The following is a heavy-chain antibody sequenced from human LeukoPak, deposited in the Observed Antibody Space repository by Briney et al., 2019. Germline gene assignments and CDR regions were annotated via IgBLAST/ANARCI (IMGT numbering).Heavy chain of an antibody. Sequence: ASVKVSCKASGYTFTGYYMHWVRQAPGQGLEWMGIINPSGGSTSYAQKFQGRVTMTRDTSTSTVYMELSSLRSEDTAVYYCARDRHNWNDPTQYMDVWGKGTTVTVSS. D-gene: IGHD1-20*01. J-gene: IGHJ6*03. CDR2: INPSGGST. CDR3: ARDRHNWNDPTQYMDV. V-gene: IGHV1-46*01. CDR1: GYTFTGYY.